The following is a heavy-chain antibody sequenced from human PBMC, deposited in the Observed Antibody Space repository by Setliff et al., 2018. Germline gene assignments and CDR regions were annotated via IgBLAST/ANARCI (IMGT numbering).Heavy chain of an antibody. D-gene: IGHD2-2*01. CDR1: GYTFSDFG. V-gene: IGHV1-18*01. Sequence: ASVKVSCKASGYTFSDFGFSWVRQAPGQGLEWMGWISAYNGNTNYAQRLRGRVTMTTDTSTNTAYMELRSLTSDDTAIYYCVRDRHSFVVPPEEAWFDPWGQGTLVTVSS. CDR3: VRDRHSFVVPPEEAWFDP. CDR2: ISAYNGNT. J-gene: IGHJ5*02.